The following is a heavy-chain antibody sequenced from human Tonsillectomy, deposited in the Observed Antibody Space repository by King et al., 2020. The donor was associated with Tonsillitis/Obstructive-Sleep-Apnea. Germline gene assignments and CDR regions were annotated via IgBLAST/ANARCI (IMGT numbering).Heavy chain of an antibody. J-gene: IGHJ4*02. Sequence: VQLQQWGAGLLKPPETLSLTCGVYGGSFSGYFWSWIRQPPGKGLEWIGEINHSGTTNYNPSLKSRVTISVDTSKSQFSLSLSSVTAADTAVYYCARGDYGDRYYFDYWGQGTLVTVSS. CDR1: GGSFSGYF. CDR3: ARGDYGDRYYFDY. D-gene: IGHD4-17*01. V-gene: IGHV4-34*01. CDR2: INHSGTT.